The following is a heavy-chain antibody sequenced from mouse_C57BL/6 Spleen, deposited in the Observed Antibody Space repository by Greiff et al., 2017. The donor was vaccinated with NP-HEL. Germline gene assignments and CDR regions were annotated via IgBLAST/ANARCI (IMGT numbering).Heavy chain of an antibody. J-gene: IGHJ1*03. CDR2: IWSGGST. V-gene: IGHV2-2*01. CDR3: ARCTYYYGSSYWYFDV. CDR1: GFSLTSYG. Sequence: QVQLKESGPGLVQPSQSLSITCTVSGFSLTSYGVHWVRQSPGKGLEWLGVIWSGGSTDYNAAFISRLSISKDNSKSQVFFKMNSLQADDTAIYYCARCTYYYGSSYWYFDVWGTGTTVTVSS. D-gene: IGHD1-1*01.